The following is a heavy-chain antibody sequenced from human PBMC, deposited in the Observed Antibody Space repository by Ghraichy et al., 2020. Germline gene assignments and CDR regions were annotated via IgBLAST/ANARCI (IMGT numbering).Heavy chain of an antibody. D-gene: IGHD6-19*01. CDR1: GGSISSYY. CDR3: ARSMGWYFDY. Sequence: SETLSLTCTVSGGSISSYYWSWIRQPPGKGLEWIGYIYYSGSTNYNPSLKSRVTISVDTSKNQFSLKLSSVTAADTAVYYCARSMGWYFDYWGQGTLVTVSS. J-gene: IGHJ4*02. V-gene: IGHV4-59*01. CDR2: IYYSGST.